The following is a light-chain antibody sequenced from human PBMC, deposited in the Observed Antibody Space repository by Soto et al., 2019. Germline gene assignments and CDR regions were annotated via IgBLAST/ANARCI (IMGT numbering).Light chain of an antibody. CDR1: QSVSGN. V-gene: IGKV3-15*01. CDR2: DSS. Sequence: VLTQFPATLSLSPGERATLSCRASQSVSGNLAWYQQKPGQAPTLLIYDSSTRAAGIPLRFSGTGSGTDFTLTVTSRQSEDFAVDYYQQYNHWPPLTFGGGTRVEIK. J-gene: IGKJ4*01. CDR3: QQYNHWPPLT.